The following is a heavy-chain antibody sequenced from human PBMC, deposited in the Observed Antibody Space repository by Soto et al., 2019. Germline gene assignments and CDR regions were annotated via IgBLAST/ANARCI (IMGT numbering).Heavy chain of an antibody. CDR3: ASGIAAAGNFDY. Sequence: QVQLVQSGAEVKKPGSSVKVSCKASGGTFSSYAISWVRQAPGQGLEWMGGIIPICGTANYAQKFQGRVKITADKSTSTAYIERSSLRSEDTAVYCCASGIAAAGNFDYWCQGTLVTVSS. CDR2: IIPICGTA. D-gene: IGHD6-13*01. V-gene: IGHV1-69*06. J-gene: IGHJ4*02. CDR1: GGTFSSYA.